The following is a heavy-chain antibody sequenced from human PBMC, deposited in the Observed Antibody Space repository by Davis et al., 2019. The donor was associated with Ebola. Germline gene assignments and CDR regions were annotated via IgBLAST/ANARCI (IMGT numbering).Heavy chain of an antibody. V-gene: IGHV3-21*01. Sequence: GESLKISCAASGFTFSSYRMNWVRQAPGKGLEWVSSISSSSTYIYYADSVKGRFTISRDNAKNSLYLQMNSLRAEDTAVYYCASEIYTSGCYDYWGQGTLVTVSS. D-gene: IGHD6-19*01. CDR2: ISSSSTYI. J-gene: IGHJ4*02. CDR3: ASEIYTSGCYDY. CDR1: GFTFSSYR.